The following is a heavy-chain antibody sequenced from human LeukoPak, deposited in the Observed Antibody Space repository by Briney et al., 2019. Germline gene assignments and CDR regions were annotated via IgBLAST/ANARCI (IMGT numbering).Heavy chain of an antibody. CDR2: FYYSGST. V-gene: IGHV4-39*01. CDR1: GGSISSSSYY. D-gene: IGHD6-19*01. CDR3: ANGYSSGWLRRTMDV. J-gene: IGHJ6*04. Sequence: SETLSLTCTVSGGSISSSSYYWGWIRQPPGKGLEWIGSFYYSGSTYYKPSLKSRVTISVDTSKNQLSLRLSSVTAADTAVYYCANGYSSGWLRRTMDVWGKGTTVTISS.